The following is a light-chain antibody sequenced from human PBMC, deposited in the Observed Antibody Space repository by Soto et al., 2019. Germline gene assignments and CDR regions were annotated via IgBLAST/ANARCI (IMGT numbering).Light chain of an antibody. CDR2: DTS. Sequence: VMTQSPATLSMSPGESATLSCRASDSVGSTLAWYQQKTGQTPRLLIYDTSSRATGITARFSGSGSGTDFTLTISSLEPEDVAVYDCKQRSNWPWTFGQGTKV. CDR1: DSVGST. CDR3: KQRSNWPWT. V-gene: IGKV3-11*01. J-gene: IGKJ1*01.